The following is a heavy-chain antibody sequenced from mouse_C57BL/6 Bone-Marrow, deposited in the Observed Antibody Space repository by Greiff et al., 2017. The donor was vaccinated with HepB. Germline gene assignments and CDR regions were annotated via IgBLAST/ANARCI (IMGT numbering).Heavy chain of an antibody. V-gene: IGHV6-3*01. CDR1: GFTFSNYW. Sequence: DVKLEESGGGLVQPGGSMKLSCVASGFTFSNYWMNWVRQSPEKGLEWVAQIRLKSGNYATHYAVSVKGRFTISRADSKSSVYLQMSNLRAEDTGIYYCTAPLRVGAMDYWGQGTSVTVSS. CDR3: TAPLRVGAMDY. J-gene: IGHJ4*01. D-gene: IGHD1-1*01. CDR2: IRLKSGNYAT.